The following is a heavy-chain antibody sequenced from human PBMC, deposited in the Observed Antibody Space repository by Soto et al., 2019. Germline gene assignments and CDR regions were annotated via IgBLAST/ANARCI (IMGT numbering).Heavy chain of an antibody. CDR1: GYKFTTYW. CDR2: IWPGDSDS. V-gene: IGHV5-51*03. D-gene: IGHD6-19*01. J-gene: IGHJ4*02. CDR3: ARRTSMAGTRVLDY. Sequence: EVQLVQSGAEVKKPGESLKISCQASGYKFTTYWIGWVRQMPGKGLEWMGIIWPGDSDSRYSPSFQGQVTISVDNSINPPYLQWSSLRASDTATYYCARRTSMAGTRVLDYWGQGTLITVSS.